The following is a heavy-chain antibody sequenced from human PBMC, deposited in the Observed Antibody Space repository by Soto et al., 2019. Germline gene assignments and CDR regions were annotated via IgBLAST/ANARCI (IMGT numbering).Heavy chain of an antibody. J-gene: IGHJ4*02. Sequence: PGGSLRLSCAASGLPFSNAWMNWVRPAPGKGLEWVGRIKSKTDGGTTDYAAPVKGRFTISRDDSKNTLYLQMNSLRAEDTAVYYCAKDPRIGIAVAGVFDYWGQGTLVTVSS. CDR1: GLPFSNAW. CDR3: AKDPRIGIAVAGVFDY. D-gene: IGHD6-19*01. V-gene: IGHV3-15*07. CDR2: IKSKTDGGTT.